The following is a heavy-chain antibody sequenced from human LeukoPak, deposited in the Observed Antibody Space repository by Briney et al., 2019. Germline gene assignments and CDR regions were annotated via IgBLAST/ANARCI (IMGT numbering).Heavy chain of an antibody. V-gene: IGHV4-59*01. Sequence: SETLSLTCTVSGGSISSSYWSWIRQPPGKGLEWIEYIYYSGSTNYNPSLKSRVTISINTSKNQFSLRLSSLTAADTAVYYCASPSTVTTTGGAFDIWGQGTMVTVSS. CDR1: GGSISSSY. CDR3: ASPSTVTTTGGAFDI. J-gene: IGHJ3*02. D-gene: IGHD4-17*01. CDR2: IYYSGST.